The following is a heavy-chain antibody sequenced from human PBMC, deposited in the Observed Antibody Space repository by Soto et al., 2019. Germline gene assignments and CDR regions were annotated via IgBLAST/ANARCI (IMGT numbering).Heavy chain of an antibody. Sequence: QLQLQESGSGLVKPSQTLSLTCAVSGGSISSGGYSWSWIRQPPGKGLEWIGYIYHSGSTYYNPSPESRVTRSVDRSKNQFSLKLSSVTAADKAVYYCAAGGGLPRYYWGQGTLVTVSS. CDR2: IYHSGST. D-gene: IGHD5-12*01. CDR1: GGSISSGGYS. J-gene: IGHJ4*02. CDR3: AAGGGLPRYY. V-gene: IGHV4-30-2*01.